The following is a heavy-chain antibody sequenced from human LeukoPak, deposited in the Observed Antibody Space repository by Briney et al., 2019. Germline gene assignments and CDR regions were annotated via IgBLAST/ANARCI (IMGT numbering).Heavy chain of an antibody. J-gene: IGHJ4*02. CDR3: AKDLYSNYGPADY. Sequence: KSGGSLRLSCAASGFTFSRHSMNWVRQAPGKELEWVSSISSDSSYIYYADSVKGRFTISRDNAKNSLYLQMNSLRDDDTALYYCAKDLYSNYGPADYWGQGNLVTVSS. V-gene: IGHV3-21*01. D-gene: IGHD4-11*01. CDR1: GFTFSRHS. CDR2: ISSDSSYI.